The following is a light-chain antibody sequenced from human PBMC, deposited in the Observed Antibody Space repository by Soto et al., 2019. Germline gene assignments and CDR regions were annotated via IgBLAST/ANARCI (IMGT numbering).Light chain of an antibody. CDR2: DAS. J-gene: IGKJ4*01. CDR3: QQYNYWPPLT. V-gene: IGKV3-15*01. Sequence: EIVLTQSPGTLSLSPGERATLSCRASQSVSSSHLAWYQQKPGRAPRLLIYDASTRATGIPARFSGSGSGTEFTLTINSLQSEDFAVYYCQQYNYWPPLTFGGGTKVDIK. CDR1: QSVSSSH.